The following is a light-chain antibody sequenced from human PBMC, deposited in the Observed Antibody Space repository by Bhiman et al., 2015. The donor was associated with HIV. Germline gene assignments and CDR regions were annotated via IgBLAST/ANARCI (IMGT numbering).Light chain of an antibody. V-gene: IGLV2-14*03. CDR2: DVN. CDR1: SSDVGGYNF. J-gene: IGLJ3*02. CDR3: SSYTNSDTWV. Sequence: QSALTQPASMSGSPGPSITISCTGTSSDVGGYNFVSWYQQHPGRAPKLIIFDVNTRPTGVSSRFSGSKSGNTASLTISRLQAEDEALYYCSSYTNSDTWVFGGGTKLTVL.